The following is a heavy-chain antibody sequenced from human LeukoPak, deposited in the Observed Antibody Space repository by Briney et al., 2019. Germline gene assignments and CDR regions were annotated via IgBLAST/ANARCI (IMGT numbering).Heavy chain of an antibody. CDR2: IYYSGST. J-gene: IGHJ4*02. D-gene: IGHD3-3*01. Sequence: SQTLSLTCTVSGGSISSGDYYWSWIRQPPGKGLEWIGYIYYSGSTYYNPSLKSRVTISVDTSKNQFSLKLSSVTAADTAVYYCARVGLQFGVVPSYFDYWGQGTLVTVSS. CDR3: ARVGLQFGVVPSYFDY. CDR1: GGSISSGDYY. V-gene: IGHV4-30-4*08.